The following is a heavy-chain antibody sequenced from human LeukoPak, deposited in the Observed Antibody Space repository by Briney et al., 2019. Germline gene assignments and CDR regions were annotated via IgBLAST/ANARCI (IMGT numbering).Heavy chain of an antibody. D-gene: IGHD6-13*01. CDR2: IYYSGST. J-gene: IGHJ4*02. Sequence: SETLSLTCTVSGGSISSYYWSWIRQPPGKGLEWIGYIYYSGSTNYNPSLKSRVTISVDTSKNQFSLKLSSVTAADTAVYYCARTYSSSWIAYWGQGTLVTVSS. CDR1: GGSISSYY. CDR3: ARTYSSSWIAY. V-gene: IGHV4-59*08.